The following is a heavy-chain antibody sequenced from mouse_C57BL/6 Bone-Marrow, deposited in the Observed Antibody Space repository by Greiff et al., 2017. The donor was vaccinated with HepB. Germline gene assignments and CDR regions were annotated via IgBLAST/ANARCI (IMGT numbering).Heavy chain of an antibody. CDR3: ARRDYDYDGRFAY. CDR1: GYTFTSYW. Sequence: QVQLQQPGAELVKPGASVKMSCKASGYTFTSYWITWVKQRPGQGLEWIGDIYPGSGSTNYNEKFKSKATLTVDTSSSTAYMQLSSLTSEDSAVYYCARRDYDYDGRFAYWGQGTLVTVSA. V-gene: IGHV1-55*01. CDR2: IYPGSGST. D-gene: IGHD2-4*01. J-gene: IGHJ3*01.